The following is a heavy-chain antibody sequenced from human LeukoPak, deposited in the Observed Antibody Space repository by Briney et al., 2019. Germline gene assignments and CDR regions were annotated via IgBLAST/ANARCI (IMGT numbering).Heavy chain of an antibody. CDR1: GFTVSSNY. D-gene: IGHD1-14*01. Sequence: GGSLRLSCAASGFTVSSNYMSWVRQAPGKGLEWVSVIYSGGSTYYADSVKGRFTISRDNSKNTLYLQMNSLRAEDTAVYYCARGTGFRGAHWYFDLWGRGTLVTVSS. CDR2: IYSGGST. V-gene: IGHV3-66*01. CDR3: ARGTGFRGAHWYFDL. J-gene: IGHJ2*01.